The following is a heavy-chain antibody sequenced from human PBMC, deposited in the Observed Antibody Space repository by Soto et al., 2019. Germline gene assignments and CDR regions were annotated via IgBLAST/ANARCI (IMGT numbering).Heavy chain of an antibody. CDR2: INPNSGVT. CDR3: ARGPFYENSHFDF. J-gene: IGHJ4*02. Sequence: GASVKVSCKCSGYTVTGYYMHWVRQAPGQGLEWMGWINPNSGVTHFAQKFQGRVTLTRDTSISTTYMELSSLRSDDTAVYYCARGPFYENSHFDFWGQGTLVTVSS. D-gene: IGHD3-22*01. V-gene: IGHV1-2*02. CDR1: GYTVTGYY.